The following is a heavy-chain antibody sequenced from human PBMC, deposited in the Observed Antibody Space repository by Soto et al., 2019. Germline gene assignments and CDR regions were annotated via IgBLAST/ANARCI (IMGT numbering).Heavy chain of an antibody. V-gene: IGHV3-23*01. CDR2: VSGTGGSA. CDR1: GFTFSSYA. CDR3: ARGSAYSDYDLEH. Sequence: GGSLRLSCAASGFTFSSYAMTWVRQAPGKGLEWVSGVSGTGGSAYHADSVKGRFTISRDKSTNTLYLHMNSLRAGDTAVYYCARGSAYSDYDLEHWGQGTLVTVSS. J-gene: IGHJ1*01. D-gene: IGHD4-17*01.